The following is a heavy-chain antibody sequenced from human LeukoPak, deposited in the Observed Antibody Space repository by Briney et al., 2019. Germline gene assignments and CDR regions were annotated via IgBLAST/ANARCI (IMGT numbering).Heavy chain of an antibody. V-gene: IGHV3-74*01. CDR1: GFTFSSYW. CDR3: ARERKYDSNFDY. CDR2: IKNDGSTT. Sequence: GGSLRLSCAASGFTFSSYWMHWVRQPPGKGLVWVSRIKNDGSTTTYADSVKGRFTVSRDNAKNTLYLQMNSLRAEDTAVYYCARERKYDSNFDYWGQGALVTVSS. J-gene: IGHJ4*02. D-gene: IGHD1-1*01.